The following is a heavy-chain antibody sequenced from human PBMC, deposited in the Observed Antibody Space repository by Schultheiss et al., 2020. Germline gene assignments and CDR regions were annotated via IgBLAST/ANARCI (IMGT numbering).Heavy chain of an antibody. CDR3: VRGDRCVSSDCYLEWYFDS. V-gene: IGHV3-21*06. D-gene: IGHD2-21*02. CDR1: GFTFSRYS. Sequence: GGSLRLSCAASGFTFSRYSMNWVRQAPGKGLEWVSFISTSSSYIYYADSVKGRFTVSRDNARNSLYLEMDNLRAEDTAVYYCVRGDRCVSSDCYLEWYFDSWGQGTQVTVSS. J-gene: IGHJ4*02. CDR2: ISTSSSYI.